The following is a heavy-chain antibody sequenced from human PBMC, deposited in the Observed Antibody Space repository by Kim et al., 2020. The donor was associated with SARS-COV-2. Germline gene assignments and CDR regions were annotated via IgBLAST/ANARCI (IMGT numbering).Heavy chain of an antibody. CDR2: ITGGGAST. J-gene: IGHJ4*02. Sequence: GGSLRLSCAASGFTFSSYAMSWVRQAPGEGLEWVAGITGGGASTYYADSVEGRFTISRDNSKNTLYLLLDSLRAEDTALYYCAKDKSYGSGSYYWDYWGQGTLVTVSS. CDR3: AKDKSYGSGSYYWDY. V-gene: IGHV3-23*01. D-gene: IGHD3-10*01. CDR1: GFTFSSYA.